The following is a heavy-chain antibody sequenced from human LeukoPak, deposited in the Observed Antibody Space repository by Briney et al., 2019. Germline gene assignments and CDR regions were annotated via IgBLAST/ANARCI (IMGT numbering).Heavy chain of an antibody. J-gene: IGHJ4*02. V-gene: IGHV3-7*03. CDR3: ARAPGIAVAGIRDYFDY. CDR1: GFTFSSYW. Sequence: GGSLRLSCAASGFTFSSYWMSWVRQAPGKGLEWVANIKQDGSEKYYVDPVKGRFTISRDNAKNSLYLQMNSLRAEDTAVYYCARAPGIAVAGIRDYFDYWGQGTLVTVSS. D-gene: IGHD6-19*01. CDR2: IKQDGSEK.